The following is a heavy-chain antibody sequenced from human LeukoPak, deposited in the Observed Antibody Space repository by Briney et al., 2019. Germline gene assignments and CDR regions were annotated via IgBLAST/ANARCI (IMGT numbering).Heavy chain of an antibody. CDR3: AKDHSRYYGSGSYPSP. V-gene: IGHV3-23*01. Sequence: GGSLRLSYAASGFTFSSYAMSWVRQAPGKGLEWVSAISGSGGSTYYADSVKGRFTISRDNSKNTLYLQMNSLRAEDTAVYYCAKDHSRYYGSGSYPSPWGQGTLVTVSS. J-gene: IGHJ5*02. D-gene: IGHD3-10*01. CDR2: ISGSGGST. CDR1: GFTFSSYA.